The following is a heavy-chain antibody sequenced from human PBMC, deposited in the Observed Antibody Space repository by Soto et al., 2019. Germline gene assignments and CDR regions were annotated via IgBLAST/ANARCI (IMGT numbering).Heavy chain of an antibody. J-gene: IGHJ4*02. D-gene: IGHD3-10*01. V-gene: IGHV4-30-2*01. CDR2: IYHSGST. CDR1: GGSISSGGYS. CDR3: ARVLWFGGPFDY. Sequence: PSETRSLTCAVSGGSISSGGYSWSWIRQPPGKGLEWIGYIYHSGSTYYNPSLKSRVTISVDRSKNQFSLKLSSVTAADTAVYYCARVLWFGGPFDYWGQGTLVTVSS.